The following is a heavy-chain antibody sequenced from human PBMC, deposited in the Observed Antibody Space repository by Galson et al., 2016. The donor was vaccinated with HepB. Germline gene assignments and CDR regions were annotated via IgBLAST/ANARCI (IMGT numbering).Heavy chain of an antibody. V-gene: IGHV4-31*11. D-gene: IGHD5-12*01. J-gene: IGHJ3*02. Sequence: TLSLTCAVSGGFISSGRYYWTWIRQHPGNGLEWIGNIYHSGGTYHNPSLKSRLTISVDTSKNQFSLKLSSLTAADTAVYYCARAVRGYSGYDAFDIWGQGTMVTVSS. CDR2: IYHSGGT. CDR3: ARAVRGYSGYDAFDI. CDR1: GGFISSGRYY.